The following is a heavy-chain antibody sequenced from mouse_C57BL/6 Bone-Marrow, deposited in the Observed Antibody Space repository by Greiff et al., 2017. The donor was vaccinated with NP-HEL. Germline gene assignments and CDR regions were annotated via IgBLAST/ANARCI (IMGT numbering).Heavy chain of an antibody. CDR2: IRSKSNNYAT. CDR3: VRRGYYGSRDAY. Sequence: EVQGVESGGGLVQPKGSLKLSCAASGFSFNTYAMNWVRQAPGKGLEWVARIRSKSNNYATYYADSVKDRFTISRDDSESMLYLQMNNLKTEDTAMYYCVRRGYYGSRDAYWGQGTLVTVSA. J-gene: IGHJ3*01. CDR1: GFSFNTYA. V-gene: IGHV10-1*01. D-gene: IGHD1-1*01.